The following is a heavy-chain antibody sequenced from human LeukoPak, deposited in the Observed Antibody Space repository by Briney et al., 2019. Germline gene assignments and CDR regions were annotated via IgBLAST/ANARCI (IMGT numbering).Heavy chain of an antibody. D-gene: IGHD6-13*01. CDR2: IWYDGSNK. CDR1: GFTFSSYG. J-gene: IGHJ4*02. CDR3: ARDPGTVATYFDY. V-gene: IGHV3-33*01. Sequence: PGRSLRLSCAASGFTFSSYGMHWVRQAPGKGLEWVAVIWYDGSNKYYADSVKGRFTISRDDSKNTLYLQMNSLRDEDTAIYYCARDPGTVATYFDYWGPGTLVTVSS.